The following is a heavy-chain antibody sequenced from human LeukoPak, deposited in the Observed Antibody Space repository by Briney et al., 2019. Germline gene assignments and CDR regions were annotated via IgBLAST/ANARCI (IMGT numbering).Heavy chain of an antibody. V-gene: IGHV4-30-2*01. CDR1: GGSISSGIYS. D-gene: IGHD3-10*01. J-gene: IGHJ4*02. CDR2: IYHTGHT. CDR3: SRDSGDYPYYFDS. Sequence: PSETLSLTCAVSGGSISSGIYSWNWIRQPPGMGLEWIGYIYHTGHTYYNPSLQSRVTISVDRAKNQFSLKLSSVTAADTAVFYWSRDSGDYPYYFDSWGQGALVTVSS.